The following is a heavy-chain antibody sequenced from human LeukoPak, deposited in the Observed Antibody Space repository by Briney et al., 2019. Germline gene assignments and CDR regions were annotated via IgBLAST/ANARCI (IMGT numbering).Heavy chain of an antibody. V-gene: IGHV1-69*01. CDR2: IIPIFGTA. CDR1: GDTFSMYA. Sequence: GSSVKVSSTASGDTFSMYAISCGRQAPGQELEWMGGIIPIFGTANYAQKFQGRVTITADESTSTAYMELSSLRSEDTAVYYCARDLPTHYYDMSAYYTWYFGLWGRGTLVTVSS. J-gene: IGHJ2*01. CDR3: ARDLPTHYYDMSAYYTWYFGL. D-gene: IGHD3-22*01.